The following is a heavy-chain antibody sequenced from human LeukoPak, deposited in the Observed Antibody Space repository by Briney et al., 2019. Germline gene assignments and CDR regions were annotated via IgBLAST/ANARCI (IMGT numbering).Heavy chain of an antibody. CDR1: GYTFTRYY. D-gene: IGHD3-22*01. CDR3: ARGYYDSSGYSSNWFDP. V-gene: IGHV1-46*01. J-gene: IGHJ5*02. CDR2: INPSGGST. Sequence: ASVTLSCTASGYTFTRYYMQWVRQAPGQGLEWMGIINPSGGSTSYAQKFQGRVTMTRDTSTCTVYMELSSLRSEDTAVYYCARGYYDSSGYSSNWFDPWGQGTLVTVSS.